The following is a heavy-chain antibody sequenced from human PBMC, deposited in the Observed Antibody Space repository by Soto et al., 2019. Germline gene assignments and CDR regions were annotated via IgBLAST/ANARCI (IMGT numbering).Heavy chain of an antibody. Sequence: QVQLQQSGAEVKRPGSSVKVSCKASGVSFNSYGFAWVRQAPGQGLEWLGKITPALHLTNYAQSLQGRVTITADESTSTAYMELSSLRSEDTAVYYCARDGGRHSGGIDYWGQGTLVTVSS. CDR2: ITPALHLT. CDR1: GVSFNSYG. D-gene: IGHD1-26*01. V-gene: IGHV1-69*09. CDR3: ARDGGRHSGGIDY. J-gene: IGHJ4*02.